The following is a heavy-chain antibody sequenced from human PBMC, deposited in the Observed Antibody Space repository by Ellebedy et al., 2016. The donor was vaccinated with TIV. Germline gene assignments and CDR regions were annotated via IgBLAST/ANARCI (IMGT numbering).Heavy chain of an antibody. Sequence: MPSETLSLTCTVSGGSISSGGYYWSWIRQHPGKGLEWIGYIYYSGSTYYNPSLKSRVTISVDTSKNQFSLKLSSVTAADTAVYYCARLVADSSGYYYVYYFDYWGQGTLVTVSS. V-gene: IGHV4-31*03. CDR3: ARLVADSSGYYYVYYFDY. CDR2: IYYSGST. J-gene: IGHJ4*02. D-gene: IGHD3-22*01. CDR1: GGSISSGGYY.